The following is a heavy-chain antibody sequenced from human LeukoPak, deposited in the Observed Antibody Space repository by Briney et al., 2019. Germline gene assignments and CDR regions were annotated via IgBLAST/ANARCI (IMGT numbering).Heavy chain of an antibody. D-gene: IGHD6-6*01. CDR2: INHSGST. CDR3: ARDWGVSARPGYMDV. J-gene: IGHJ6*03. V-gene: IGHV4-34*01. CDR1: GGFFSGYY. Sequence: SETLSLTCAVYGGFFSGYYWSWIRQPPGKGLECIGEINHSGSTNYNPSLKSRVTISVDTSKNQFSLRLSPVTAADTAVYYCARDWGVSARPGYMDVWGKGTTVTVSS.